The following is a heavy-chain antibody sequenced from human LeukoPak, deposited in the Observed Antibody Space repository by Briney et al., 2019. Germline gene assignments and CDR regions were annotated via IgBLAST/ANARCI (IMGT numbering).Heavy chain of an antibody. CDR3: ARWGSTSCYDY. D-gene: IGHD2-2*01. CDR1: GFTFSTYA. CDR2: ISTNGDST. J-gene: IGHJ4*02. Sequence: PGGSLRLSCAASGFTFSTYAMHWVRQAPGKGLEYVSAISTNGDSTYYADSVKGRFTISRDNSKNTLFLQMGSLRADDTAVYYCARWGSTSCYDYWGQGTLVTVSS. V-gene: IGHV3-64*02.